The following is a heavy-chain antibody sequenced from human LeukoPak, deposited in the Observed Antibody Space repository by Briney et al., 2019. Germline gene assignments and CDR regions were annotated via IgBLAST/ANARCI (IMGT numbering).Heavy chain of an antibody. D-gene: IGHD3-10*01. J-gene: IGHJ6*03. Sequence: SETLSLTCTVSGGSISSYYWGWIRQPPGKGLEWIGYVHYSGSTNYNPSLKSRVTISVDTSKNQFSLKLSSVTAADTAVYYCARGRSSMVRGYYYYYMDVWGKGTTVTISS. V-gene: IGHV4-59*01. CDR3: ARGRSSMVRGYYYYYMDV. CDR2: VHYSGST. CDR1: GGSISSYY.